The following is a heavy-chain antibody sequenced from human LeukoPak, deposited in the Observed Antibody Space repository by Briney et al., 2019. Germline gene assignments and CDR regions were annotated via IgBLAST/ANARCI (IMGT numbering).Heavy chain of an antibody. Sequence: SETLSLTCAVYGGSFSGYYWSWIRQPPGKGLEWIGEINHSGSTNYNPSLKSRVTISVDTSKNQFSLKLSSVTAADTAVYYCARSGITIFGVVIAYYYGMDVWGQGTTVTVSS. CDR3: ARSGITIFGVVIAYYYGMDV. J-gene: IGHJ6*02. D-gene: IGHD3-3*01. CDR2: INHSGST. V-gene: IGHV4-34*01. CDR1: GGSFSGYY.